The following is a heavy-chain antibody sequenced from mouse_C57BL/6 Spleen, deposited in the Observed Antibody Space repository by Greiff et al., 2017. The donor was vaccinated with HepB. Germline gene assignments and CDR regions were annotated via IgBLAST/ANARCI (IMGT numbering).Heavy chain of an antibody. J-gene: IGHJ3*01. CDR2: INPGSGGT. V-gene: IGHV1-54*01. CDR1: GYAFTNYL. Sequence: VQLQQSGAELVRPGTSVKVSCKASGYAFTNYLIEWVKQRPGQGLEWIGVINPGSGGTNYNEKFKGKATLTADKSSSTAYMQLSSLTSEDSAVYFCARYGYSNNVGFAYWGQGTLVTVSA. CDR3: ARYGYSNNVGFAY. D-gene: IGHD2-5*01.